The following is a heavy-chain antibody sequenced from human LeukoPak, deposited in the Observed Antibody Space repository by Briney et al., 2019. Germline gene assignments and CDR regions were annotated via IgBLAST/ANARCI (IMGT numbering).Heavy chain of an antibody. V-gene: IGHV1-18*01. D-gene: IGHD2-15*01. J-gene: IGHJ4*02. CDR3: ARGIIGYYFDY. CDR2: ISAYGNT. CDR1: GYTFTIYG. Sequence: ASVKVSCKTSGYTFTIYGISWVLQAPGQGLEWMGLISAYGNTNYAQNLQGRVTMTTDTSTSTAYMELRSLRSDDTAVYYCARGIIGYYFDYWGQGTLVTVSS.